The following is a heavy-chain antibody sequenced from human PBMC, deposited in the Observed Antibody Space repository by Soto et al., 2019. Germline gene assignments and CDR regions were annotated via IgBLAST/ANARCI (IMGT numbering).Heavy chain of an antibody. CDR3: ASHMVRGVKAPYYYYGMDV. J-gene: IGHJ6*02. V-gene: IGHV1-69*13. Sequence: SVKVSCKASGGTFSSYAISWVRQAPGQGLEWMGGIIPIFGTANYAQKFQGRVTITADESTSTAYMELSSLRSEDTAVYYCASHMVRGVKAPYYYYGMDVWGQGTTVTISS. CDR2: IIPIFGTA. D-gene: IGHD3-10*01. CDR1: GGTFSSYA.